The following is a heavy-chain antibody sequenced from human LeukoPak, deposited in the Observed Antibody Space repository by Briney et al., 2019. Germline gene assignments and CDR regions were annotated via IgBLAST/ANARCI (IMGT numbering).Heavy chain of an antibody. CDR1: GFTFSSYG. V-gene: IGHV3-30*02. D-gene: IGHD1-1*01. Sequence: GGSLRLSCAASGFTFSSYGMHWVRQAPGKGLEWVAFIRYDASNKYYADSVKGRFTISRDNSKNTLYLQMNSLRAEDTAVYYCAKDPTGTTPYYMDVWGKGTTVTVSS. CDR2: IRYDASNK. CDR3: AKDPTGTTPYYMDV. J-gene: IGHJ6*03.